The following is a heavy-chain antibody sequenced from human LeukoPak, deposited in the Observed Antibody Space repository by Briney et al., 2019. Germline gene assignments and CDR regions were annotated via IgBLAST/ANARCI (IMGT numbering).Heavy chain of an antibody. D-gene: IGHD4-17*01. J-gene: IGHJ6*03. V-gene: IGHV3-30*02. CDR1: VLTFRSYA. Sequence: GGSLRLSCALSVLTFRSYAMHWVPHAPDRGGEWVARYDGSNKYCADSVKGRFTVSRANSKNTLYLQMNSLRAEDTAVYYCAKDKNENGDYSYMDVWGKGNTATVSS. CDR3: AKDKNENGDYSYMDV. CDR2: YDGSNK.